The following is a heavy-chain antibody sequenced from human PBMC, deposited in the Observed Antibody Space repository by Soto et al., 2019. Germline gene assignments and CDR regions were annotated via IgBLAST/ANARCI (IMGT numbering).Heavy chain of an antibody. CDR1: GGSVSSGSYY. D-gene: IGHD3-3*01. CDR2: IYYSGST. V-gene: IGHV4-61*01. CDR3: ARVHSPHTIFGPNLYYFDY. J-gene: IGHJ4*02. Sequence: PSETLSLTCTVSGGSVSSGSYYWSWIRQPPGKGLEWIGCIYYSGSTNYNPSLKSRVTISVDTSKNQFSLKLSSVTAADTAVYYCARVHSPHTIFGPNLYYFDYWGQGTLVTVSS.